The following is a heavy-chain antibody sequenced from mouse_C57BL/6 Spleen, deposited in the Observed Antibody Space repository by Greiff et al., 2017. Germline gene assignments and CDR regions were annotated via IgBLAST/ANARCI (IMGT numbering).Heavy chain of an antibody. J-gene: IGHJ4*01. CDR2: ISNGGGST. CDR3: ARHGLPSYAMDY. D-gene: IGHD6-1*01. V-gene: IGHV5-12*01. Sequence: EVQVVESGGGLVQPGGSLKLSCAASGFTFSDYYMYWVRQTPEKRLEWVAYISNGGGSTYYPDTVKGRFTISRDNAKNTLYLQMSRLKSEDTAMYYCARHGLPSYAMDYWGQGTSVTVSS. CDR1: GFTFSDYY.